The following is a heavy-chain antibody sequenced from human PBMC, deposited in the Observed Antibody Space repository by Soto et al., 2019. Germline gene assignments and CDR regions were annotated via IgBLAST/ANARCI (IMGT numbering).Heavy chain of an antibody. D-gene: IGHD6-13*01. CDR1: GFTFRSYW. V-gene: IGHV3-74*01. J-gene: IGHJ4*02. CDR3: TREVATVPDY. Sequence: EVQLVESGGGLVQPGGSLRLSCAASGFTFRSYWMHWVRQAPGKGLVWVSRISPDGSITNYAYSVKGRFTISRDNAKNTLFLQMNSLRAEDTAVYYCTREVATVPDYWGQGTLVTVSS. CDR2: ISPDGSIT.